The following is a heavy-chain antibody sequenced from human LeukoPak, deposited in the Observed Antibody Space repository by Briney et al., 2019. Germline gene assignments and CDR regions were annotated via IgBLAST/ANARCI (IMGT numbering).Heavy chain of an antibody. CDR2: ISGSGGST. CDR3: AKDHRFGELLFRYSGYYFDY. Sequence: GGSLRLSCAASGFTFSSYAMSWVRQAPGKGLEWVSAISGSGGSTYYADSVKCRFTISRDNSKNTLYLQMNSLRAEDTAVYYCAKDHRFGELLFRYSGYYFDYWGQGTLVTVSS. J-gene: IGHJ4*02. V-gene: IGHV3-23*01. CDR1: GFTFSSYA. D-gene: IGHD3-10*01.